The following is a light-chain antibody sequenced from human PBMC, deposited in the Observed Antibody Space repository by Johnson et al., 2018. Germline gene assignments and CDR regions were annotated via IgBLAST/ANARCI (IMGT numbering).Light chain of an antibody. CDR2: ENN. V-gene: IGLV1-51*02. J-gene: IGLJ1*01. CDR1: SSNIGNNY. Sequence: QSVLTQPPSVSAAPGQKVTISCSGSSSNIGNNYVSWYQQLPGTAPNLLIYENNKRPSWIPYRFSGSKSGTSATLGITGLQTGDEADYYCGTWDSSLSAGNGFGTGTKVTVL. CDR3: GTWDSSLSAGNG.